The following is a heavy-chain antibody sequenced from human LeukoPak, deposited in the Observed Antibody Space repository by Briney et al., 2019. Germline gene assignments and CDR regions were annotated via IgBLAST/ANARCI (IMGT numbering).Heavy chain of an antibody. CDR3: ARGVMTTVTTSVDY. CDR2: IIPIFGTA. CDR1: GGTFSSYA. V-gene: IGHV1-69*13. Sequence: ASVTVSCTASGGTFSSYAISWVRQAPGQGLEWMGGIIPIFGTANYAQKFQGRVTITADESTSTAYMELSSLRSEDTAVYYCARGVMTTVTTSVDYWGQGTLVTVSS. J-gene: IGHJ4*02. D-gene: IGHD4-17*01.